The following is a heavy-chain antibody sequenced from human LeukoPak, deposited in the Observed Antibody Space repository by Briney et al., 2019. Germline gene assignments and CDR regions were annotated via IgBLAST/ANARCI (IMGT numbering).Heavy chain of an antibody. CDR3: ARDIRGYSYGLGAY. CDR1: GFTFDDYG. J-gene: IGHJ4*02. CDR2: INRNGGNT. V-gene: IGHV3-20*04. Sequence: GGSLRLSCAASGFTFDDYGMSSVRHAPGKGLEWVSGINRNGGNTGYADSVKGRFTVFINSAKNSLYLQMNSLRGEDTALYYCARDIRGYSYGLGAYWGQGTLVTVSS. D-gene: IGHD5-18*01.